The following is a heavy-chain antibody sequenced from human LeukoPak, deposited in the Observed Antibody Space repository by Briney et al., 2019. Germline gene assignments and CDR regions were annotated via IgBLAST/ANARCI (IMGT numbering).Heavy chain of an antibody. CDR2: IKEDGSES. V-gene: IGHV3-7*01. CDR1: GISFSGSW. J-gene: IGHJ4*02. CDR3: TRNEH. Sequence: GGSLRLSCGGSGISFSGSWMSWVRQAPGKGPEWVANIKEDGSESEYVGCVRGRFTISRDNAKNSLHLQMNSLRAEDTAVYYCTRNEHWGQGTVVTVSS.